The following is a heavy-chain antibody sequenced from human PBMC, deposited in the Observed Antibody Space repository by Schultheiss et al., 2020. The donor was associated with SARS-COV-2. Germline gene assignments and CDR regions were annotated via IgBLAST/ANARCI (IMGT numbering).Heavy chain of an antibody. J-gene: IGHJ6*02. V-gene: IGHV4-61*08. D-gene: IGHD6-6*01. CDR1: GGSISSGGYS. Sequence: SETLSLTCTVSGGSISSGGYSWSWIRQPPGKGLEWIGYIYYSGSTYYNPSLKSRVTISVDTSKNQFSLKLSSVTAADTAVYYCARSPFYSSSYGYYYYGMDVWGQGTTVTVSS. CDR2: IYYSGST. CDR3: ARSPFYSSSYGYYYYGMDV.